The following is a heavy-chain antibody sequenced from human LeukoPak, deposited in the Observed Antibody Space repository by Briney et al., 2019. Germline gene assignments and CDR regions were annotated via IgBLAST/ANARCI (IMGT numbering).Heavy chain of an antibody. CDR3: ARLYCSSTSCYLDYYYYGMDV. J-gene: IGHJ6*02. V-gene: IGHV1-2*02. D-gene: IGHD2-2*01. Sequence: ASVKVSCKASGYTFTGYYMHWVRQAPGQGLEWMGWINPNSGGTNYAQKFQGRVTMTRDTSISTAYMELSRLRSDDTAVYYCARLYCSSTSCYLDYYYYGMDVWGQGTTVTVSS. CDR2: INPNSGGT. CDR1: GYTFTGYY.